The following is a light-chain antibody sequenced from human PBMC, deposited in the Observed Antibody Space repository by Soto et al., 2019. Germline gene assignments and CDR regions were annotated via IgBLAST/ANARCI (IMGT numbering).Light chain of an antibody. Sequence: QSVLTQPPSASGSPGQSITISCTGSSSDFGGYSYVSWYQQHPGKAPKLIIFEVTERPSGVPDRFSGSKSGNTASLTVSGLQAEDEAVYYCCSYGGSNYVFGTGTKVTVL. CDR1: SSDFGGYSY. V-gene: IGLV2-8*01. CDR2: EVT. CDR3: CSYGGSNYV. J-gene: IGLJ1*01.